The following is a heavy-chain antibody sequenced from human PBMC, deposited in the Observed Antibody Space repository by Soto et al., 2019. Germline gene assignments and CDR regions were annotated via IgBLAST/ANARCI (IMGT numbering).Heavy chain of an antibody. D-gene: IGHD6-19*01. CDR3: AKDREYSSGWYVFDY. Sequence: AGGSLRLSCAASGFTFSSYAMSWVRQAPGKGREWVSAISGSGGSTYYADSVKGRFTISRDNSKNTLYLQMNSLRAEDTAVYYCAKDREYSSGWYVFDYWGQGTLVTVSS. V-gene: IGHV3-23*01. J-gene: IGHJ4*02. CDR2: ISGSGGST. CDR1: GFTFSSYA.